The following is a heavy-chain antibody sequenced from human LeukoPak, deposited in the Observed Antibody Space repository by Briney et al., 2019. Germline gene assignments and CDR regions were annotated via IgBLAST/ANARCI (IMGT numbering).Heavy chain of an antibody. CDR1: GFTFSSYG. J-gene: IGHJ4*02. V-gene: IGHV3-33*01. CDR3: AGAEYSSSWDENEFDY. D-gene: IGHD6-13*01. CDR2: IWYDGSNK. Sequence: GRSLRLSCAASGFTFSSYGMHWVRQAPGKGLEWVAVIWYDGSNKYYADSVKGRFTISRDNSKNTLYLQMNSLRAEDTAVYYCAGAEYSSSWDENEFDYWGQGTLVTVSS.